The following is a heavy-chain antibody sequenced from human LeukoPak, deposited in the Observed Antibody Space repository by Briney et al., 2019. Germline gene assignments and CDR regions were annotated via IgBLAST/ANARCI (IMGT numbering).Heavy chain of an antibody. D-gene: IGHD3-22*01. CDR3: ARLPRRITMIDDAFDI. CDR1: GFTVSSNY. Sequence: GGSLRLSCAASGFTVSSNYMSWVRQAPGKGLEWVSVIYSGGSTYYADSVKGRFTISRDNSKNTLYLQMNSLRAEDTAVYYCARLPRRITMIDDAFDIWGQGTMVTVSS. CDR2: IYSGGST. J-gene: IGHJ3*02. V-gene: IGHV3-53*01.